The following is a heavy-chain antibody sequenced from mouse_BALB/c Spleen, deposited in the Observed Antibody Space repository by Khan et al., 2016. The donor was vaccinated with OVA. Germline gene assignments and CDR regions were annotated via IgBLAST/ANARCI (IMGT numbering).Heavy chain of an antibody. CDR3: ARGNWQSYYVDY. CDR1: GYIFTNYV. Sequence: VQLKQSGPELVKPGASVKMSCKSSGYIFTNYVLHWVKQKPGQGLEWIGYINPYNGGTKYNEKFKGKATLASDKSSITAYMELSSLTSEDSAVYYCARGNWQSYYVDYWGQGNTLTLSS. D-gene: IGHD4-1*01. V-gene: IGHV1S136*01. J-gene: IGHJ2*01. CDR2: INPYNGGT.